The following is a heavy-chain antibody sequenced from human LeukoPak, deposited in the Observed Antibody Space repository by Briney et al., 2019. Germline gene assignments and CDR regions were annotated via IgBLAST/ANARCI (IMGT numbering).Heavy chain of an antibody. CDR1: GFTFSSYW. CDR3: ARTFDQILTIFGVVIPPRPYYYYGMDV. J-gene: IGHJ6*02. Sequence: GGSLRLSWAASGFTFSSYWMSWVRQAPGKGLEWVANIKQDGSEKYYLDSVKGRFTISRDNAKNSLYLQMNSLRAEDTAVYYCARTFDQILTIFGVVIPPRPYYYYGMDVWGQGTTVTVSS. CDR2: IKQDGSEK. D-gene: IGHD3-3*01. V-gene: IGHV3-7*01.